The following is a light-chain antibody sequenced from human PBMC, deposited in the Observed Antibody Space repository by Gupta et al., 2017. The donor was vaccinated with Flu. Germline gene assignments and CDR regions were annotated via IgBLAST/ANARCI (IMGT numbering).Light chain of an antibody. CDR2: GAS. CDR3: QQYGRSPT. Sequence: VLTQSPGTLSLSPGERATLSCRASQRAGITYLAWYQQKPGQAPRLLIYGASSRATGIPDRFSGSGSGTDFTLTISRLEPEDFAVYYCQQYGRSPTFGQGTKVEIK. V-gene: IGKV3-20*01. J-gene: IGKJ1*01. CDR1: QRAGITY.